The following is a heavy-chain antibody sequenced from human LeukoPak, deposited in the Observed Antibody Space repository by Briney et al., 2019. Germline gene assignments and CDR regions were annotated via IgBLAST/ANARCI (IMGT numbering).Heavy chain of an antibody. Sequence: ASVRVSCKASGYTFTSYYMHWVRQAPGQGLEGMGIINPSGGSTSYAQKFQGRVTMTRDMSTSTVYMELSSLRSEDTAVYYCARPHCSSTSCPQYYFDYWGQGTLVTVSS. J-gene: IGHJ4*02. V-gene: IGHV1-46*01. CDR1: GYTFTSYY. CDR2: INPSGGST. D-gene: IGHD2-2*01. CDR3: ARPHCSSTSCPQYYFDY.